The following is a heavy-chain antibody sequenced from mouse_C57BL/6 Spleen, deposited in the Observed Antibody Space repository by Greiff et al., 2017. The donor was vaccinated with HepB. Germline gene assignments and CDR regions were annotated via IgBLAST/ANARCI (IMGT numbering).Heavy chain of an antibody. V-gene: IGHV1-81*01. D-gene: IGHD1-1*01. Sequence: VKLMESGAELARPGASVKLSCKASGYTFTSYGISWVKQRTGQGLEWIGEIYPRSGNTYYNEKFKGKATLTADKSSSTAYMELRSLTSEDSAVYFCARRATTVVATDYAMDYWGQGTSVTVSS. CDR3: ARRATTVVATDYAMDY. CDR1: GYTFTSYG. J-gene: IGHJ4*01. CDR2: IYPRSGNT.